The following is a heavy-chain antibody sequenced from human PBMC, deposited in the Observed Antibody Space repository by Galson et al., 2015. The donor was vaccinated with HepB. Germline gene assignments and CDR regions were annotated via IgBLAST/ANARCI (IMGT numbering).Heavy chain of an antibody. J-gene: IGHJ6*03. CDR1: GFTFSSYS. D-gene: IGHD1-7*01. CDR2: ISSSSSYI. CDR3: ARDSFRSPGITGTTRVRNYYYYYYYMDV. Sequence: SLRLSCAASGFTFSSYSMNWVRQAPGKGLEWVSSISSSSSYIYYADSVKGRFTISRDNAKNSLYLQMNSLRAEDTAVYYCARDSFRSPGITGTTRVRNYYYYYYYMDVWGKGTTVTVSS. V-gene: IGHV3-21*01.